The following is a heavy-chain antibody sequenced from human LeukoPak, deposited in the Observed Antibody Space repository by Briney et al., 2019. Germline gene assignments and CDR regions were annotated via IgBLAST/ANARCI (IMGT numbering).Heavy chain of an antibody. CDR2: ISSSGSTI. CDR1: GFTFSSYE. Sequence: GGSLRLSCAASGFTFSSYEMNWVRHAPGKGLEWVSYISSSGSTIYYADSVKGRFTISRDNAKNSLYLQMNSLRAEDTAVYYCARDLVVRGVITTHPFDYWGQGTLVTVSS. V-gene: IGHV3-48*03. D-gene: IGHD3-10*01. J-gene: IGHJ4*02. CDR3: ARDLVVRGVITTHPFDY.